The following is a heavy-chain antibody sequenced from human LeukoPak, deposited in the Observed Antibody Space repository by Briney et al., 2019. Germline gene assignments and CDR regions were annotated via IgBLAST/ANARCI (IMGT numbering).Heavy chain of an antibody. CDR1: GGSFSGYY. J-gene: IGHJ4*02. CDR2: INHSGST. V-gene: IGHV4-34*01. Sequence: SETLSLTCAVYGGSFSGYYWSWIRQPPGKGLESIGEINHSGSTNYNPSLKSRVTISVDTSKNQFSLKLSSVTAADTAVYYCARGLKITMVRGVTHPFDYWGQGTLVTVSS. D-gene: IGHD3-10*01. CDR3: ARGLKITMVRGVTHPFDY.